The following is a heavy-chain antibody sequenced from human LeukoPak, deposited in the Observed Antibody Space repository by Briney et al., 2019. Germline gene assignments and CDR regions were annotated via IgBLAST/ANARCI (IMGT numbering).Heavy chain of an antibody. CDR3: ASSYSGYAWGDY. CDR1: GFTFSSYG. V-gene: IGHV3-30*03. CDR2: ISYDGSNK. Sequence: PGGSLRLSCAGSGFTFSSYGMHWVRQAPGKGLEWVAVISYDGSNKYYADSVKGRFTISRDNSKNTLYLQMNSLRAEDTAMYYCASSYSGYAWGDYWGQGTLVSVSS. J-gene: IGHJ4*02. D-gene: IGHD5-12*01.